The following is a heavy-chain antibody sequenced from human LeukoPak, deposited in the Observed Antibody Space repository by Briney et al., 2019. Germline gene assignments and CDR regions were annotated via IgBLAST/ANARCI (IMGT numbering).Heavy chain of an antibody. CDR3: AKIRSSSWYQSYFDY. CDR2: ISGSGGST. Sequence: GRSLRLSCAASGFIISSYAMSWVRQAPGKGLEWVSAISGSGGSTYYADSVRGRFTISRDNSKNTLYLQMNSLRAEDTAVYYCAKIRSSSWYQSYFDYWGQGTLVTVSS. V-gene: IGHV3-23*01. CDR1: GFIISSYA. J-gene: IGHJ4*02. D-gene: IGHD6-13*01.